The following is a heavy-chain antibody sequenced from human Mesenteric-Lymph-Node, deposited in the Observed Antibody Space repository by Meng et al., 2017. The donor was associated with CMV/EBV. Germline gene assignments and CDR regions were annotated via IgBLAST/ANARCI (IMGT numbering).Heavy chain of an antibody. Sequence: ASVKVSCKTSGYAFANYGISWVRQAPGQGLEWMGIINPSGGSTSYAQKFQGRVTMTRDTSTSTVYMELSSLRSEDTAVYYCARDPVKRGATVKFGNFDYWGQGTPVTVSS. CDR2: INPSGGST. J-gene: IGHJ4*02. V-gene: IGHV1-46*01. CDR1: GYAFANYG. CDR3: ARDPVKRGATVKFGNFDY. D-gene: IGHD4-11*01.